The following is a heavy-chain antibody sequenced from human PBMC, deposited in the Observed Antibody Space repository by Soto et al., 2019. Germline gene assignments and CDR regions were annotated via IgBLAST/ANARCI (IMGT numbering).Heavy chain of an antibody. V-gene: IGHV4-59*08. CDR3: ARHGKVDFWSGYSWTDRGHNWFDP. J-gene: IGHJ5*02. Sequence: SETLSLTCTVSGGSISSYYWSWIRQPPGKGLEWIGYIYYSGSTNYNPSLKSRVTISVDTSKNQFSLKLSSVTAADTAVYYCARHGKVDFWSGYSWTDRGHNWFDPWGQGTLVTVSS. D-gene: IGHD3-3*01. CDR1: GGSISSYY. CDR2: IYYSGST.